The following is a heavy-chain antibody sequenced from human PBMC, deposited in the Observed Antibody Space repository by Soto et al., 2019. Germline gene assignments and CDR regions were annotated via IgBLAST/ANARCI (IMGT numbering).Heavy chain of an antibody. V-gene: IGHV3-48*02. CDR3: AREDIVGATPDY. CDR2: ISSSSATI. CDR1: GFTFSIYG. J-gene: IGHJ4*02. D-gene: IGHD1-26*01. Sequence: VGSLRLSCAASGFTFSIYGMNWVRQAPGRGLEWLSYISSSSATIYYTDSVKGRFTISRDNAKDSLYLQMSSLGDDDTAVYYCAREDIVGATPDYWGQGTLVTVSS.